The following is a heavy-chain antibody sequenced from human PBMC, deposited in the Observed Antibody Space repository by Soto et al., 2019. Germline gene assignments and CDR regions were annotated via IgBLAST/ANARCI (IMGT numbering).Heavy chain of an antibody. J-gene: IGHJ5*02. V-gene: IGHV1-69*06. CDR2: IIPIFGTA. Sequence: ASVKLSCKASGGTFSSYAISWVRQAPGQGLEWMGGIIPIFGTANYAQKFQGRVTITADKSTSTAYMELSSLRSEDTAVYYCAIFHAMAARRWYICFDPWVQGTLLT. CDR3: AIFHAMAARRWYICFDP. CDR1: GGTFSSYA. D-gene: IGHD2-2*01.